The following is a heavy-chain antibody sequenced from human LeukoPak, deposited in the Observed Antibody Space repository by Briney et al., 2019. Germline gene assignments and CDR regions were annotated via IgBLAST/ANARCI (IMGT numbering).Heavy chain of an antibody. CDR3: AKQLGYCSDGSCYFPY. CDR1: GFTVSSSY. Sequence: PGGSLRLSCAASGFTVSSSYMYWVRQAPGKGLEWVSSISSSSSYIYYADSVKGRFTISRDNSKSTLCLQMNSLRAEDTAVYYCAKQLGYCSDGSCYFPYWGQGTLVTVSS. V-gene: IGHV3-21*04. J-gene: IGHJ4*02. D-gene: IGHD2-15*01. CDR2: ISSSSSYI.